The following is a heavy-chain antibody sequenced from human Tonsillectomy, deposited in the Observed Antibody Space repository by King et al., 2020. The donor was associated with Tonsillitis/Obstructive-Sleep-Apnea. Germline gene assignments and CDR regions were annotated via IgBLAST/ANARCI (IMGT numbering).Heavy chain of an antibody. V-gene: IGHV3-30*01. J-gene: IGHJ4*02. CDR3: ARGGFGDRGDY. Sequence: VQLVESGGGVVQPGRSLRLSCAASGFTFSSYTMHWVRQAPGKGLEWVAVISSDGGNTYYADSVKGRFTISRDNSKNTLYLQMKSLRAEDTAVYYCARGGFGDRGDYWGQGTLVTVSS. CDR2: ISSDGGNT. CDR1: GFTFSSYT. D-gene: IGHD3-10*01.